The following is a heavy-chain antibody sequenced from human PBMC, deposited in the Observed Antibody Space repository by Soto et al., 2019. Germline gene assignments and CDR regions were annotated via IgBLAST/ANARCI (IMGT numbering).Heavy chain of an antibody. CDR2: IRRRANSYTT. Sequence: EVQLVESGGGLVQPGGSLRLSCAASGLSFSDYHMDWVRQAPGKGLEWVGRIRRRANSYTTEYAASVKGRFTMSRDDSKNSLYLQMNSLKSEDTAVYYCAMLGGWSGGSSGMDVWGQGTTVTVSS. CDR3: AMLGGWSGGSSGMDV. J-gene: IGHJ6*02. V-gene: IGHV3-72*01. D-gene: IGHD6-19*01. CDR1: GLSFSDYH.